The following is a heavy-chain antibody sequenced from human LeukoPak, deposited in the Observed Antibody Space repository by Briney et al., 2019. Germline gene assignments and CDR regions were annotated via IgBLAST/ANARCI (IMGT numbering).Heavy chain of an antibody. Sequence: GGSLRLSCAASGFTFSSYSMNWVRQAPGKGLEWVSSISSSSSYIYYADSVKGRFTISRDNAKNSLYLQMNSLRAEDTAVYYCARHVGVYCSSTSCYTVYWGQGTLVTVSS. CDR1: GFTFSSYS. D-gene: IGHD2-2*02. J-gene: IGHJ4*02. CDR2: ISSSSSYI. V-gene: IGHV3-21*01. CDR3: ARHVGVYCSSTSCYTVY.